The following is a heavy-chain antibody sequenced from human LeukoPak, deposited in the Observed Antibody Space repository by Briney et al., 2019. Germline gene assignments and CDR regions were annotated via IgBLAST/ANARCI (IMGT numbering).Heavy chain of an antibody. CDR2: IRYDGSNK. V-gene: IGHV3-30*02. J-gene: IGHJ4*02. CDR1: GFTFSSYG. Sequence: GGSLRLSCAASGFTFSSYGMHWVRQAPGKGLEWVAFIRYDGSNKYYADSVKGRFTISRDNSKNTLYLQMNSLRAEDTAVYYCAKDPNWNDPTYYFDYWGQGTLVTVSS. D-gene: IGHD1-1*01. CDR3: AKDPNWNDPTYYFDY.